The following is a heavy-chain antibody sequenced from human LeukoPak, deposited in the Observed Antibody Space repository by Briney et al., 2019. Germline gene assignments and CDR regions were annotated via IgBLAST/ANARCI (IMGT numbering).Heavy chain of an antibody. J-gene: IGHJ3*01. D-gene: IGHD3-10*01. CDR2: VDPEDAKA. V-gene: IGHV1-69-2*01. Sequence: GATVKISCKSFGYTFSDYYIHWVRQAPGGGLQWLGRVDPEDAKAVYSENLQGRVTITADSFSDSTYMFLSSLTSEDTAFYYCATSGRSSLAFDVWGQGTVVTVSS. CDR1: GYTFSDYY. CDR3: ATSGRSSLAFDV.